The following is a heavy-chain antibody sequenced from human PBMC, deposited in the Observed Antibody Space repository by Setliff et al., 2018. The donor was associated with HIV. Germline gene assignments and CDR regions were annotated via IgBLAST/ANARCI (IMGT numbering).Heavy chain of an antibody. CDR3: AKDYTTTFWEYNWFDL. Sequence: GGSLRLSCAAPGFTFSFHAMTWVRQAPGKGLEWVSGINGDGDSTYYADSVKGRFTVSRDNSKDTLTLQMNDLRAEDTGLYYCAKDYTTTFWEYNWFDLWGQGTLVTVSS. CDR2: INGDGDST. V-gene: IGHV3-23*01. J-gene: IGHJ5*02. CDR1: GFTFSFHA. D-gene: IGHD3-3*01.